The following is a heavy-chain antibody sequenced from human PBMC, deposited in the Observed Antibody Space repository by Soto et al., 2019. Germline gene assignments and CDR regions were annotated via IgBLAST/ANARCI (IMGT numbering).Heavy chain of an antibody. Sequence: QVQLQESGPGLVKPSGTLSLTCAVSGGSISSSNWWSWVRQPPGKGLEWIGEIYHSGSTNYNPSLKSRVTISVDKSKNQFSLKLSSVTAADTAVYYCARVNRYYDSSGYYYYFDYWGQGTLVTVSS. D-gene: IGHD3-22*01. CDR1: GGSISSSNW. V-gene: IGHV4-4*02. CDR3: ARVNRYYDSSGYYYYFDY. J-gene: IGHJ4*02. CDR2: IYHSGST.